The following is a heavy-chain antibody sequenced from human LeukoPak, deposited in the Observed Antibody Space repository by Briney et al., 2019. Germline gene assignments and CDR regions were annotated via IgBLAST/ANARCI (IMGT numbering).Heavy chain of an antibody. CDR3: ARGRHDITMIVVVMTSVSYYLDV. CDR1: GGSFSGYH. V-gene: IGHV4-34*01. Sequence: TPSETLSLTCAVYGGSFSGYHWTWIRQSPGKGLEWIGDINPSGSTYYNPSLKGRLTISVDTSKNQFSLKLRSVTAADTAVYYCARGRHDITMIVVVMTSVSYYLDVWGKGTTVTVS. D-gene: IGHD3-22*01. J-gene: IGHJ6*03. CDR2: INPSGST.